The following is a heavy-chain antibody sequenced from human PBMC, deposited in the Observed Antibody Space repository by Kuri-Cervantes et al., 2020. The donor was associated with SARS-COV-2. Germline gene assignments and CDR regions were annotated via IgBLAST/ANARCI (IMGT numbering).Heavy chain of an antibody. D-gene: IGHD3-10*01. Sequence: GESLKISRKGSGYSFTSYWIGWVRQMPGKGLEWMGIIYPGDSDTRYSPSFQGQVTISADKSISTAYLQRSSLKASDTAMYYCARLGNIWFGELLTPLPDQWGQGTLVTVSS. V-gene: IGHV5-51*01. CDR3: ARLGNIWFGELLTPLPDQ. CDR2: IYPGDSDT. J-gene: IGHJ4*02. CDR1: GYSFTSYW.